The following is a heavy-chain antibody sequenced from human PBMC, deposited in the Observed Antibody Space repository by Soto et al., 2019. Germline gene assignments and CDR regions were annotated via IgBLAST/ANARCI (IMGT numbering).Heavy chain of an antibody. J-gene: IGHJ4*02. Sequence: SETLSLTCTVSGGSICSYYWSWIRQPPGKGLEWIGYIYYSGSTNYNPSLKSRVTISVDTSKNQFSLKLSSVTAADTAVYYCARAGGMTTVKIDYWGQGTLVTVSS. D-gene: IGHD4-17*01. V-gene: IGHV4-59*01. CDR2: IYYSGST. CDR3: ARAGGMTTVKIDY. CDR1: GGSICSYY.